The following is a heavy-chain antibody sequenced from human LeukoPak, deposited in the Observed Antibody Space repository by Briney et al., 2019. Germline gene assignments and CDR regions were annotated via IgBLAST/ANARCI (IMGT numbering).Heavy chain of an antibody. V-gene: IGHV3-48*03. CDR2: ISSSGSTP. CDR1: GFFFTNYE. Sequence: PGGSLRLSCAASGFFFTNYEMNWVRQAPGKGLEWVSYISSSGSTPYYADSVKGRFTISRDNAKNSLYLQMNSLRAEDTAVYYCAKANYDWVVVRLIDIWGQGTMVTVSS. D-gene: IGHD3-22*01. CDR3: AKANYDWVVVRLIDI. J-gene: IGHJ3*02.